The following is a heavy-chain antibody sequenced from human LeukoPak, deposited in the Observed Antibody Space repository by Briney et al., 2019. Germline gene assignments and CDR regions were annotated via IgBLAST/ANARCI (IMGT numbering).Heavy chain of an antibody. CDR3: ARAFSYYYNYFDY. V-gene: IGHV4-38-2*02. D-gene: IGHD3-10*01. Sequence: PSETLSLTCTVSGYSISSGYYWGWIRQPPGKGLEWTGSIYHSGSTYYNPSLKSRVTISVDTSKNQFSLKLSSVTAADTAVYYCARAFSYYYNYFDYWGQGTLVTVSS. CDR2: IYHSGST. J-gene: IGHJ4*02. CDR1: GYSISSGYY.